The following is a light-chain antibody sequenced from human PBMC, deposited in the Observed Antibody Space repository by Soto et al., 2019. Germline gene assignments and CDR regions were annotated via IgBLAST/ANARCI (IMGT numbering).Light chain of an antibody. CDR3: QQSYNSPQT. J-gene: IGKJ1*01. CDR1: PGISNF. Sequence: DIQLTQSPSSLSASVGDRVTITCRASPGISNFLAWYQQKPGKAPKLLIYKASSLESGVPSRFSGSGSGTDFTLTINSLQPEDFATYSCQQSYNSPQTFGQGTKV. CDR2: KAS. V-gene: IGKV1-39*01.